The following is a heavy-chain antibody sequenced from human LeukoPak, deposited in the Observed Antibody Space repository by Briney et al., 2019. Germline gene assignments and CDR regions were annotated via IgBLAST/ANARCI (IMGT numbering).Heavy chain of an antibody. Sequence: GGSLRLSCAASGFPSSNAWVRWVRQAPEKGLEWVGRIQSKTDSGTTDYAAPVKGRFTISRDDSTNTLYLQMNSLKTDDTAVYYCTTELYFCRDCYPAPWGQGTLVTVSS. CDR1: GFPSSNAW. V-gene: IGHV3-15*01. CDR3: TTELYFCRDCYPAP. CDR2: IQSKTDSGTT. D-gene: IGHD2-21*02. J-gene: IGHJ5*02.